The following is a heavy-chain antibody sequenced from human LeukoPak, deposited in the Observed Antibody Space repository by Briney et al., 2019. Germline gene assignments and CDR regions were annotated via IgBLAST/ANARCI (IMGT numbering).Heavy chain of an antibody. Sequence: SETLSLTCTVSGGSISSYYWSWIRQPPGTGLEWIGYIYCSGSTNYNPSLKSRVTISVDTSKNQFSLKLSSVTAADKAVYYCARGITMIVVADYYYYYMDVWGKGTTVTVSS. CDR3: ARGITMIVVADYYYYYMDV. CDR2: IYCSGST. V-gene: IGHV4-59*01. D-gene: IGHD3-22*01. CDR1: GGSISSYY. J-gene: IGHJ6*03.